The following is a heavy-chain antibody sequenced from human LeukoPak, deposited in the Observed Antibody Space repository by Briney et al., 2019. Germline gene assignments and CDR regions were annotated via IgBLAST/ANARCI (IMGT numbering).Heavy chain of an antibody. Sequence: GGSLRLSCATSGFTFSNHAMHWVRQASGKGLEWVSAIGTAGDTFYPGSVKGRFTISRENAKNSLSLQMNSLRAEDTAVYYCVRQQTPHGNFDYWGQGTLVTVSS. J-gene: IGHJ4*02. V-gene: IGHV3-13*01. CDR3: VRQQTPHGNFDY. D-gene: IGHD1-26*01. CDR1: GFTFSNHA. CDR2: IGTAGDT.